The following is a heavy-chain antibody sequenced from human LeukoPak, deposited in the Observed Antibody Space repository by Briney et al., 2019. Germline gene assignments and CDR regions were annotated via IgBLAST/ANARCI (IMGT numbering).Heavy chain of an antibody. Sequence: GGSLRLSCAASGFTFSGYGMHWVRQAPGKGLDWVAVISYDGTKKFYADSVKGRFTISRDKSKNTLYLQMNSLRAEDTAVYYCAKDVYYGDSIVFDYWGQGTLVTVSS. D-gene: IGHD4-17*01. CDR3: AKDVYYGDSIVFDY. CDR1: GFTFSGYG. V-gene: IGHV3-30*18. J-gene: IGHJ4*02. CDR2: ISYDGTKK.